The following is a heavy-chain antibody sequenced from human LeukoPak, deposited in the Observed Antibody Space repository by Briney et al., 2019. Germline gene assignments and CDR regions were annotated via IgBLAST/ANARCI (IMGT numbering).Heavy chain of an antibody. J-gene: IGHJ5*02. D-gene: IGHD6-13*01. Sequence: SETLSLTCAVYGGSFSGYYWSWIRQPPGKGLEWIGEINHSGSTNYNPSLKSRVTISVDTSKNQFSLKLTSVPAEDPAVYSCATGGAAAGTAWFDPWGQGTLVTVSS. CDR1: GGSFSGYY. CDR3: ATGGAAAGTAWFDP. V-gene: IGHV4-34*01. CDR2: INHSGST.